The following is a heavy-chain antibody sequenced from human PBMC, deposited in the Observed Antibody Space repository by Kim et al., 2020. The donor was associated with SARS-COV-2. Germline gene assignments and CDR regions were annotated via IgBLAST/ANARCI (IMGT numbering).Heavy chain of an antibody. D-gene: IGHD3-16*01. CDR3: AKEASGAYIDY. J-gene: IGHJ4*02. CDR2: IWYDGSNK. Sequence: GGSLRLSCAASGFTFSSYGMHWVRQAPGKGLEWVSVIWYDGSNKYYADSVKGRFTISRDNSKNTLYLQMSSLRAEDTAVYYCAKEASGAYIDYWGQGTLVTVSS. V-gene: IGHV3-33*06. CDR1: GFTFSSYG.